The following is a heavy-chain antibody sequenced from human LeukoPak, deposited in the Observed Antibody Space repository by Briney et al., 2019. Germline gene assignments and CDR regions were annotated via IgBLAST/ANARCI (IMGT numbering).Heavy chain of an antibody. CDR3: ARGSSSSRAHWFDP. D-gene: IGHD6-13*01. CDR2: TYYRSKWYN. CDR1: GDSVSSNSAA. Sequence: SQTLSLTCAISGDSVSSNSAAWNWIRQSPSRGLEWLGRTYYRSKWYNDYAVSVKSRITINPDTSKNQFSLQLNSVTPEDAAVYYCARGSSSSRAHWFDPWGQETLVTVSS. J-gene: IGHJ5*02. V-gene: IGHV6-1*01.